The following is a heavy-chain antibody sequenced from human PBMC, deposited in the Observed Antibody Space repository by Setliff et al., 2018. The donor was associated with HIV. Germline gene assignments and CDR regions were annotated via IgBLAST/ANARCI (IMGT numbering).Heavy chain of an antibody. CDR1: GYTFTDHH. V-gene: IGHV1-46*01. D-gene: IGHD1-7*01. J-gene: IGHJ4*02. CDR3: ARGYNWNYVLAY. CDR2: VNPLLGLT. Sequence: ASVKVSCKAFGYTFTDHHIHWMRQAPGHGLEWIGIVNPLLGLTSHSQKFQGRVTITADTSTSTAYMELSSLTSEDTAVYYCARGYNWNYVLAYWGQGTLVTVTS.